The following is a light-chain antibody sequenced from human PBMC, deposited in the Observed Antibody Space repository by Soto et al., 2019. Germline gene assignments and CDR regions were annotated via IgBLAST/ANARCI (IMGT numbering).Light chain of an antibody. CDR2: AAS. CDR3: QQSYSAPVT. CDR1: QSISGF. J-gene: IGKJ4*01. V-gene: IGKV1-39*01. Sequence: DIQMTQSPSTLSGSVGDRVTITCRASQSISGFLNWYQQKPGKAPKLLIFAASGLQSGVPSRFSGSGSGTDFALTISSLRPEDFATYYCQQSYSAPVTFGGGTKVDIK.